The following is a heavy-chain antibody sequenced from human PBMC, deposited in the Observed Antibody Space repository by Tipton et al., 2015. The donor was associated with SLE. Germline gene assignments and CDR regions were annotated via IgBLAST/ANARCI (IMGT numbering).Heavy chain of an antibody. D-gene: IGHD2-21*01. J-gene: IGHJ4*02. CDR2: IYYDAGSA. CDR1: GFIFSDYS. Sequence: SLRLSCAASGFIFSDYSMNWVRQAPGKGLEWVSIIYYDAGSAYYADSVKGRFTISRDNAKNSQYLQMNSLRVEDTAVYYCARGGAYCGGDCRSLFDYWGQGTPVTVSS. CDR3: ARGGAYCGGDCRSLFDY. V-gene: IGHV3-11*01.